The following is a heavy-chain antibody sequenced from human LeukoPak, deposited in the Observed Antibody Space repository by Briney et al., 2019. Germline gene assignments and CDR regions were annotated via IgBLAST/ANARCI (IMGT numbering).Heavy chain of an antibody. Sequence: SETLSLTCTVSGGSISSSSYYWGWIRQPPGKGLEWIGSIYYSGSTYYNPSLKSRVTISVGTSKNQFSLKLSSVTAADTAVYYCARDNPGSLRYFDWLLPYFDYWGQGTLVTVSS. V-gene: IGHV4-39*07. J-gene: IGHJ4*02. D-gene: IGHD3-9*01. CDR3: ARDNPGSLRYFDWLLPYFDY. CDR1: GGSISSSSYY. CDR2: IYYSGST.